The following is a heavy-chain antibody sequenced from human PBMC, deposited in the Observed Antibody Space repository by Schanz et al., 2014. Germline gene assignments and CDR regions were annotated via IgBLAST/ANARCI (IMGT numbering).Heavy chain of an antibody. CDR2: ISIRGGNT. J-gene: IGHJ6*02. Sequence: EVQLVESGGGLVQPGGSLRLSCAASGFTFSTYAMTWVRQAPGKGLEWVSSISIRGGNTYYADSVKGRFTISSDNSKNTVFLQMNSLRAEDTGVYYCAGAAYCRGAGCALYYALDVWGQGTTVTVSS. D-gene: IGHD2-15*01. CDR3: AGAAYCRGAGCALYYALDV. CDR1: GFTFSTYA. V-gene: IGHV3-23*04.